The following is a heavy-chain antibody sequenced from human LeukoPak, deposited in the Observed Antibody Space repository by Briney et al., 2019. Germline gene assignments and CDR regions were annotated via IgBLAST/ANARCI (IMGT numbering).Heavy chain of an antibody. CDR3: ARQVATKGEWAFDI. D-gene: IGHD5-12*01. V-gene: IGHV4-59*08. Sequence: SETLSLTCSVSGGSISRYYWSWIRQPPGKGLEWIGYIYYSGSTNYNPSLKSRVTISVDTSKNHFFLKLSSVTAADTAVYYCARQVATKGEWAFDIWGQGTMVTASS. J-gene: IGHJ3*02. CDR1: GGSISRYY. CDR2: IYYSGST.